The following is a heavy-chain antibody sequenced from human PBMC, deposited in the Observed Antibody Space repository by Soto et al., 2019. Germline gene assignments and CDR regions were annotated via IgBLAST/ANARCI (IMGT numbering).Heavy chain of an antibody. CDR2: IYHSGST. V-gene: IGHV4-30-2*01. D-gene: IGHD3-10*01. CDR3: ARVWGGAFDI. Sequence: SETLSLTCAVSGGSISSGGYSWSWIRQPPGKGLEWIGYIYHSGSTYYSPSLKSRVTISVDRSKNQFSLKLSSVTAADTAVYYCARVWGGAFDIWGQGTMVTVSS. CDR1: GGSISSGGYS. J-gene: IGHJ3*02.